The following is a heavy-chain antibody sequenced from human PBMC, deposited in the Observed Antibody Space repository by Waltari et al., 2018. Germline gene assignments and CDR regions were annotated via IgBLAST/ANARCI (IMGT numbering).Heavy chain of an antibody. Sequence: QVQLVQSGAEVKKPGSSVTVSCKASGGTFRPYAISWVRQAPGQGLELMGEIIPIFGTANYAQKFQGRVRFYADESTSTAYMELSSLRSEDTAVYYCVRATKTSGMDVWGQGTTVIVSS. CDR1: GGTFRPYA. V-gene: IGHV1-69*12. J-gene: IGHJ6*02. CDR3: VRATKTSGMDV. CDR2: IIPIFGTA. D-gene: IGHD1-26*01.